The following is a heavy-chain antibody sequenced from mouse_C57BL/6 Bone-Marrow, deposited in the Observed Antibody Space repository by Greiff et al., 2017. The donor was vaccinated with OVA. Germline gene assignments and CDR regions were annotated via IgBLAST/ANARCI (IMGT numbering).Heavy chain of an antibody. D-gene: IGHD1-1*01. CDR2: ISDGGSYT. V-gene: IGHV5-4*01. Sequence: DVKLVESGGGLVKPGGSLKLSCAASGFTFSSYAMSWVRQTPEKRLEWVATISDGGSYTYYPDNVKGRFTISRDNAKNNLYLQMSHLKSEDTAMYYCARDSGPYYYYFDYLGQGTTLTVSS. CDR1: GFTFSSYA. CDR3: ARDSGPYYYYFDY. J-gene: IGHJ2*01.